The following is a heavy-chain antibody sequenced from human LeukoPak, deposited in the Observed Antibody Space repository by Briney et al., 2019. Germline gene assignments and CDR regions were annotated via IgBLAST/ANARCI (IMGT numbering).Heavy chain of an antibody. CDR2: ISTSGTTI. D-gene: IGHD2-15*01. Sequence: GGSLRLSCAASGFTFSSYEMNWVRQAPGKGPEWVSYISTSGTTIYYADSVKGRFTISRDNAKNSLYLQMNSLRAEDTAVYYCARDRRFCSGGDCYLDYWGQGTLVAVSS. CDR1: GFTFSSYE. CDR3: ARDRRFCSGGDCYLDY. V-gene: IGHV3-48*03. J-gene: IGHJ4*02.